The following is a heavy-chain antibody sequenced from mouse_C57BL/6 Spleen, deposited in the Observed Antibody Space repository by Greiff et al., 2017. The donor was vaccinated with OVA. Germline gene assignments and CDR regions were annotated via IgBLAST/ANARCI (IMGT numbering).Heavy chain of an antibody. CDR3: ARIYYGYDDAGFDY. J-gene: IGHJ2*01. D-gene: IGHD2-2*01. CDR1: GYAFSSYW. V-gene: IGHV1-80*01. CDR2: IYPGDGDT. Sequence: VQLQQSGAELVKPGASVKISCKASGYAFSSYWMNWVKQRPGKGLEWIGQIYPGDGDTNYNGKFKGKATLTADKSSSTAYMQLSSLTSEDSAVYFCARIYYGYDDAGFDYWGQGTTLTVSS.